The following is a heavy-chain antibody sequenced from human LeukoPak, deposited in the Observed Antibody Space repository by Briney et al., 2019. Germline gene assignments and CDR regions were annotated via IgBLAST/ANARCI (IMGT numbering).Heavy chain of an antibody. D-gene: IGHD6-13*01. J-gene: IGHJ6*03. CDR3: AKVHSPHFKQQLVLYYYYYYMDV. CDR1: GFTFSSYG. CDR2: ISYDGSNK. Sequence: GGSLRLSCAASGFTFSSYGMHWVRQAPGKGLEWVAVISYDGSNKYYADSVKGRFTISRDNSKNTLYLQMNSLRAEDTAVYYCAKVHSPHFKQQLVLYYYYYYMDVWGKGTTVTVSS. V-gene: IGHV3-30*18.